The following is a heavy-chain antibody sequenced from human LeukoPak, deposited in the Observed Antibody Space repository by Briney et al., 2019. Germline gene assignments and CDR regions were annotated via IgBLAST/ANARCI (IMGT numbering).Heavy chain of an antibody. CDR2: IYYSGSV. CDR1: GGSISSSTYY. D-gene: IGHD3-10*01. J-gene: IGHJ4*02. Sequence: SETLSLTCSVSGGSISSSTYYWGWIRQPPGKGLEWIGSIYYSGSVNYNPSLKTRVTISADTSKNQLSLKLTSVTAADTAVYYCARGPSGANGHDYWGQGTLVTVSS. CDR3: ARGPSGANGHDY. V-gene: IGHV4-39*07.